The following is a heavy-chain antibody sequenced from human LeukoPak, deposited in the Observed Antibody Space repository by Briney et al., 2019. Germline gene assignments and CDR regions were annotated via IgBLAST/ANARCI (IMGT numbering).Heavy chain of an antibody. D-gene: IGHD3-22*01. J-gene: IGHJ3*02. CDR1: GYSFTSYW. Sequence: GESLKISCKGSGYSFTSYWIGWVRQMPGKGLEWMGIIYPGDSDTRYSPSFQGQVTISADKSISTAYLQWSSLKASDTAMYYCARHQHSSGPEPVDAFDIWGQGTMVTVSS. CDR2: IYPGDSDT. CDR3: ARHQHSSGPEPVDAFDI. V-gene: IGHV5-51*01.